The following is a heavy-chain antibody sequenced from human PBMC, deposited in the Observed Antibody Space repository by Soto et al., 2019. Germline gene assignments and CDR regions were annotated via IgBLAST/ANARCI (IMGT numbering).Heavy chain of an antibody. CDR3: ARSRIWNDGVPAFDI. Sequence: GGSLRLSCAASGFTFSSYDMHWVRQATGKGLEWVSAIGTAGDTYYPGSVKGRFTISRENAKNSLYRQMNSLRAGDTAVYYCARSRIWNDGVPAFDIWGQGTMVTVSS. CDR2: IGTAGDT. CDR1: GFTFSSYD. V-gene: IGHV3-13*01. D-gene: IGHD1-1*01. J-gene: IGHJ3*02.